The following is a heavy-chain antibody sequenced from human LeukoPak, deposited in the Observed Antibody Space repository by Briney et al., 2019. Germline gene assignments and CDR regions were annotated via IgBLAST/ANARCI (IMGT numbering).Heavy chain of an antibody. V-gene: IGHV4-39*01. D-gene: IGHD3-22*01. CDR2: IYYSGST. Sequence: SETLSLTCTVSGGSISSSSYYWGWIRQPPGKGLEWIGSIYYSGSTYYNPSLKSRVTISVDTSKNQFSLKLSSVTAADTAVYYCARHIGVIGYFDYWGQGTLVTVSS. CDR1: GGSISSSSYY. CDR3: ARHIGVIGYFDY. J-gene: IGHJ4*02.